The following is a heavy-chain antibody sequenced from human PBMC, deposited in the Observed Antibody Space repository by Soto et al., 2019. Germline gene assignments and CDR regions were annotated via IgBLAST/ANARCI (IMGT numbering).Heavy chain of an antibody. J-gene: IGHJ5*02. D-gene: IGHD6-6*01. V-gene: IGHV3-23*01. CDR2: ISGSGGST. CDR3: AQISSSSGLFWFDP. Sequence: PGGSLRLSCAASGFTFSSYAMSWVRQAPGKGLEWVSAISGSGGSTYYADSVKGRFTISRDNSKNTLYLQMNSLRAEDTAVYYCAQISSSSGLFWFDPWGQGTLVTVSS. CDR1: GFTFSSYA.